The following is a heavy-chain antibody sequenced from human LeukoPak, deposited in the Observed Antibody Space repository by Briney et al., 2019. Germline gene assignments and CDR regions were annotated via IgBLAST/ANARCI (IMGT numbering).Heavy chain of an antibody. CDR3: AREGDYGDYSKSFYYMDV. V-gene: IGHV4-4*07. D-gene: IGHD4-17*01. Sequence: PSQTLSLTCTVSGRYIGSYYWSWIRQPAGKGLEWLGRIFTSENTDYNPSLKSRVTMSVDMSTSQFSLRLTSVTAADTAVYYCAREGDYGDYSKSFYYMDVWGKGTTVTVSS. J-gene: IGHJ6*03. CDR2: IFTSENT. CDR1: GRYIGSYY.